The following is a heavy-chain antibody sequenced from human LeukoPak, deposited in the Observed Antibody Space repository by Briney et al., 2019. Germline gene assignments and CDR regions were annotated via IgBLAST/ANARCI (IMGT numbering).Heavy chain of an antibody. CDR2: ISSSSSYI. CDR3: ARDRGAAPDY. D-gene: IGHD6-6*01. J-gene: IGHJ4*02. Sequence: GGSLRLSCAASGFTFSSYSMNWVRQAPGKGLEGVSSISSSSSYIYYADSVKGRFTISRDNAKNLLYLQMNSLRAEDTAVYYCARDRGAAPDYWGQGTLVTVSS. CDR1: GFTFSSYS. V-gene: IGHV3-21*01.